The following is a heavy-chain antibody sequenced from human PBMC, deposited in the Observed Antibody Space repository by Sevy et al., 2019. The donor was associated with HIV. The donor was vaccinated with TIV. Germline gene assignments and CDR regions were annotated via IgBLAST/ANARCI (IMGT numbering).Heavy chain of an antibody. CDR1: GFTFSSYA. CDR3: AREGCSRPHDY. J-gene: IGHJ4*02. Sequence: GGSLRLSCAASGFTFSSYAMSWVRQPPGKGLEWVATFSFGCGKINYADSVKGRFTISRDNSKNTLFLQMNRLRAEDTAVYYCAREGCSRPHDYWCQGTLVTVSS. V-gene: IGHV3-23*01. D-gene: IGHD2-2*01. CDR2: FSFGCGKI.